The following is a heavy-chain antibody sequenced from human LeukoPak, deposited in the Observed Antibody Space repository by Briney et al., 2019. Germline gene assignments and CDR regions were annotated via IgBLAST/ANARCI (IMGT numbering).Heavy chain of an antibody. D-gene: IGHD6-13*01. CDR1: GGSISSYY. V-gene: IGHV4-59*08. Sequence: PSETLSLTCTVSGGSISSYYWSWIRQSPGKGLDWIGYIYYSGTTNYNPSLKSRVTISVDTSKNQFSLNLSSVTAADTAVYYCARRYSNNWYFDYWAQGILVTVSS. CDR2: IYYSGTT. CDR3: ARRYSNNWYFDY. J-gene: IGHJ4*02.